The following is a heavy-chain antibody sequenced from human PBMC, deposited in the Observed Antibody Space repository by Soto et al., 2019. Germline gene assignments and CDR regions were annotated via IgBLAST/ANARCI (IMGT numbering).Heavy chain of an antibody. CDR2: ISPSSGAT. J-gene: IGHJ5*02. CDR3: ARPYSGSNSCHNWFDT. D-gene: IGHD3-10*01. V-gene: IGHV1-2*02. CDR1: GYIFTDYD. Sequence: GASVKVSCKASGYIFTDYDMNWVRQAPGQGPEWMGWISPSSGATNYAQKFQGRVTITTDTSITTAYMELSGLRSDDTAAYYCARPYSGSNSCHNWFDTWGQGTLVTVSS.